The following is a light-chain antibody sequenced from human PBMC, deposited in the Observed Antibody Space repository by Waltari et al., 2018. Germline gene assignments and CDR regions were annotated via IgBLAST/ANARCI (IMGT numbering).Light chain of an antibody. Sequence: EIVLTQSPATLSLSPGERATLYCRASQSIDNFLAWYQQKPGQAPRLLIYDSSNRATDIPARFSGSGSGTDFTLTISSLEPEDFAVYYWQQRSGWPPTFGGGTKVDI. CDR1: QSIDNF. CDR2: DSS. CDR3: QQRSGWPPT. J-gene: IGKJ4*01. V-gene: IGKV3-11*01.